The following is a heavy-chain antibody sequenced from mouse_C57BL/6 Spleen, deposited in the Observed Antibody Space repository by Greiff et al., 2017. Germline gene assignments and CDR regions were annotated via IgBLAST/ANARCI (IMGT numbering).Heavy chain of an antibody. Sequence: EVKLMESGGDLVKPGGSLKLSCAASGFTFSSYGMSWVRQTPDKRLEWVATLSSGGSYTYYPDSVKGRFTISRDNAKNTLYLQMSSLKSEDTAMYYCARQGITKVGYAMDYWGQGTSDTVSS. J-gene: IGHJ4*01. D-gene: IGHD1-1*01. CDR3: ARQGITKVGYAMDY. CDR2: LSSGGSYT. V-gene: IGHV5-6*01. CDR1: GFTFSSYG.